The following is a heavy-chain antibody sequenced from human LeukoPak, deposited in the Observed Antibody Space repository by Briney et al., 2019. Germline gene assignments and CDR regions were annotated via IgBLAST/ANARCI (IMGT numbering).Heavy chain of an antibody. V-gene: IGHV6-1*01. J-gene: IGHJ5*02. Sequence: SQTRSLTCAISGDSVSSNGVAWNWISQSPSRGLEWLGRPYYSSKWYDEYADSVKSRTTINPDTSKSQFSLQLNSVTPEDTAVYYCARGPGRLDRWGQGTLVSVSS. CDR3: ARGPGRLDR. CDR1: GDSVSSNGVA. CDR2: PYYSSKWYD.